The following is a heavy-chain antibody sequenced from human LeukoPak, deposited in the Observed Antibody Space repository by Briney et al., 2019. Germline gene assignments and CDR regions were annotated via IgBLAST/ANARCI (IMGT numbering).Heavy chain of an antibody. CDR3: ARGAYDYRFGGRTSFYYYMDV. D-gene: IGHD3-16*01. V-gene: IGHV4-34*01. CDR1: GGSFSGYY. Sequence: SETLSLTCAVYGGSFSGYYWSWIRQPPGKGLEWIGEINHSGSTNYNPSLKSRVTILVDTSKNQFSLKLSSLTAADTAIFYCARGAYDYRFGGRTSFYYYMDVWGKGTTVTVSS. CDR2: INHSGST. J-gene: IGHJ6*03.